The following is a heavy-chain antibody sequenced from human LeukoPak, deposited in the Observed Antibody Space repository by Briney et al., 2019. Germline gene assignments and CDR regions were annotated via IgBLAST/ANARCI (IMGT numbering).Heavy chain of an antibody. CDR3: SKDPDIVVVVSASFDY. Sequence: GGSLRLSCAASGFSFSSYAMSWVRQAPGKGLEWVSAISGSGGSTYYADSVKGRFTISRDNSKNTLYLQMNSLRAEDTAVYYCSKDPDIVVVVSASFDYWGQGTLVTVSS. CDR2: ISGSGGST. CDR1: GFSFSSYA. V-gene: IGHV3-23*01. D-gene: IGHD2-15*01. J-gene: IGHJ4*02.